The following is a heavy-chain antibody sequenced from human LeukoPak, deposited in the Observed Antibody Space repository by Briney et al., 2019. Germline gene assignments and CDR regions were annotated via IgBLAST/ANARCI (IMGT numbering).Heavy chain of an antibody. J-gene: IGHJ4*02. D-gene: IGHD5-18*01. CDR1: GGSISSHY. V-gene: IGHV4-59*11. Sequence: TPSETLSLTCTVSGGSISSHYWGWIRQPPGKGLEWIGYLYGSGSTKANPSLESRVTLSADTSKDQFSLRLSSVNAADTAVYYCATIKRGDIFGYFDFWGQGILVAVSS. CDR2: LYGSGST. CDR3: ATIKRGDIFGYFDF.